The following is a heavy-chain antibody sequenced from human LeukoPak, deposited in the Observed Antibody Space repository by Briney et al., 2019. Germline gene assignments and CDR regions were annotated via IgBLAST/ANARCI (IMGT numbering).Heavy chain of an antibody. CDR3: ARDPSNTSGRYQYFDV. CDR2: ISCFNGDT. CDR1: GYTFTDHG. D-gene: IGHD6-19*01. V-gene: IGHV1-18*01. J-gene: IGHJ2*01. Sequence: RASVKVSCKASGYTFTDHGIAWVRQAPGQGLEWMGWISCFNGDTIYTQKFQGRVTMTTEKSTNTAYMEVRSLRSDDTAMYYCARDPSNTSGRYQYFDVWGRGTLVSVSS.